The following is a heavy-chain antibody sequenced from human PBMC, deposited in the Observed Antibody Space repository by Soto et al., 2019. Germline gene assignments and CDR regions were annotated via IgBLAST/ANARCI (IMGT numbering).Heavy chain of an antibody. CDR3: ARLDSSGFSDY. CDR2: IFPGDSDT. D-gene: IGHD3-22*01. Sequence: GESLKISCKGSGYSFPDYWIAWVRQMPGKGPEWMGIIFPGDSDTRYSPSFQGQVTVSADRSISTAYLQWESLEASDTAMYYCARLDSSGFSDYWGQGSLVTVSS. J-gene: IGHJ4*02. CDR1: GYSFPDYW. V-gene: IGHV5-51*01.